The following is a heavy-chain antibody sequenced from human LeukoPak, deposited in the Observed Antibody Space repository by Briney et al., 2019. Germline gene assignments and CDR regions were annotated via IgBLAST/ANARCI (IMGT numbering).Heavy chain of an antibody. V-gene: IGHV4-34*01. Sequence: SETLSLTCAVYGGSFSGYYWSWIRQPPGKGLEWTGEINHSGSTNYNPSLKSRVTISVDTSKNQFSLKLSSVTAADTAVYYCGSVYYDSSGYGGNDYWGQGTLVTVSS. J-gene: IGHJ4*02. CDR1: GGSFSGYY. D-gene: IGHD3-22*01. CDR3: GSVYYDSSGYGGNDY. CDR2: INHSGST.